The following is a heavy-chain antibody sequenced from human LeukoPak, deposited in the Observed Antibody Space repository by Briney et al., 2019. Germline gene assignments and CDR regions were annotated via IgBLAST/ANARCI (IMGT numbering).Heavy chain of an antibody. CDR3: ARGDYYYDFSGFHDAIDI. Sequence: PSETLSLTFTVSGGSFSTYYWSWIRQPPGKGLEYIGYIYFSGSTNYNPSLKSRVTISLDTSKNQFSLQLSSVTAADTAVYYCARGDYYYDFSGFHDAIDIWGQGTMITVSS. D-gene: IGHD3-22*01. CDR2: IYFSGST. CDR1: GGSFSTYY. J-gene: IGHJ3*02. V-gene: IGHV4-59*01.